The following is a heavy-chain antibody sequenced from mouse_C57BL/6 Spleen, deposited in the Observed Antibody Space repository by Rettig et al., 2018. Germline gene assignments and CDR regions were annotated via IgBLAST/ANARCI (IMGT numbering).Heavy chain of an antibody. CDR2: IYPGSGNT. J-gene: IGHJ4*01. CDR3: ARLGYYSNYDAMDY. V-gene: IGHV1-76*01. D-gene: IGHD2-5*01. Sequence: GLEWIARIYPGSGNTYYNEKFKGKATLTAEKSSSTAYMQLSSLTSEDSAVYFCARLGYYSNYDAMDYWGQGTSVTVSS.